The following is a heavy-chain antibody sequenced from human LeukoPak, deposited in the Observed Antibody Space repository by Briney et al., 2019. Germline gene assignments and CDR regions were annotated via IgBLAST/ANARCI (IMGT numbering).Heavy chain of an antibody. CDR2: ISDRSNYI. V-gene: IGHV3-21*01. CDR3: ARLRRNSDSSGYYYYYDY. D-gene: IGHD3-22*01. Sequence: GGSLRLSCVASGYTFSRFSINWVRQAPGKGREWVSSISDRSNYIYYADSVRGRFSISRDDARNSLYLQMDSLRGDDTAVYYCARLRRNSDSSGYYYYYDYWGQGTLVTVSS. CDR1: GYTFSRFS. J-gene: IGHJ4*02.